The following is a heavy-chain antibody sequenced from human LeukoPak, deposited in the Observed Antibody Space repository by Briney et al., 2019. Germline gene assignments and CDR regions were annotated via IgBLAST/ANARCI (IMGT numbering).Heavy chain of an antibody. CDR1: GFTFDDYA. V-gene: IGHV3-9*01. J-gene: IGHJ4*02. Sequence: GGSLRLSCVASGFTFDDYAMHWVRQAPGKGLEWVSGINWNSGSIDYADSVKGRFTISRDNAKNSLYLQMNSLRAEDTAVYYCSRLRGYSYGYADSWGQGTLVTVSS. CDR2: INWNSGSI. D-gene: IGHD5-18*01. CDR3: SRLRGYSYGYADS.